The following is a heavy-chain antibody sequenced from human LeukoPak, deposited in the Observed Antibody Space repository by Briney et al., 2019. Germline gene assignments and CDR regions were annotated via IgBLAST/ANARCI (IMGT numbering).Heavy chain of an antibody. CDR1: GGSFSGYY. D-gene: IGHD3-10*01. CDR3: ARVGTMVRGVIITPLYYFDY. CDR2: INHSGST. V-gene: IGHV4-34*01. J-gene: IGHJ4*02. Sequence: SETLPLTCAVYGGSFSGYYWSWIRQPPGKGLEWTGGINHSGSTNYNPSLKSRVTISVDTSKDQFSLKLSSVTAADTAVYYCARVGTMVRGVIITPLYYFDYWGQGTLVTVSS.